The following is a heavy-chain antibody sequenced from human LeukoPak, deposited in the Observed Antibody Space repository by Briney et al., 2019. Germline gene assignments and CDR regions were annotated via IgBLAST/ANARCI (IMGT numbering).Heavy chain of an antibody. J-gene: IGHJ5*02. CDR1: GGSISSSSYY. CDR3: ATEDIVVVPEGFDP. V-gene: IGHV4-39*01. CDR2: IYYSGST. D-gene: IGHD2-2*01. Sequence: PSETLTLTCTVSGGSISSSSYYWGWIRRPPGKGLEWIGSIYYSGSTYYNPSLKSRVTISVDTSKNQFSLKLSSVTAADTAVYYCATEDIVVVPEGFDPWGQGTLVTVSS.